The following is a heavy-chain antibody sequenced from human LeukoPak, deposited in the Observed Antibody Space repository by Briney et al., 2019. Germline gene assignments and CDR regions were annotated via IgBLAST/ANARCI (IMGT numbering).Heavy chain of an antibody. CDR2: IYTSGST. CDR3: ARGLVVPAGYYDY. Sequence: SETLSLTCTVSGGSISSGSYCWSWIRQPAGKGLEWIGRIYTSGSTNYNPSLKSRVTISVDTSKNQFSLKLSSVTAADTAVYYCARGLVVPAGYYDYWGQGTLVTVSS. CDR1: GGSISSGSYC. V-gene: IGHV4-61*02. D-gene: IGHD2-2*01. J-gene: IGHJ4*02.